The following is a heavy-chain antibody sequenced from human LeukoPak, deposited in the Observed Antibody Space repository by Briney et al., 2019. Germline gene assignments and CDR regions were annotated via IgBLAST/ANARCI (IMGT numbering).Heavy chain of an antibody. D-gene: IGHD4-17*01. CDR2: IYHSGST. CDR1: GGSISSGGYY. J-gene: IGHJ3*02. CDR3: ARWGLRSAGGAFDI. V-gene: IGHV4-30-2*01. Sequence: NPSETLSLTCTVSGGSISSGGYYWSWIRQPPGKGLEWIGYIYHSGSTYYNPSLKSRVTISVDRSKNQFSLKLSSVTAADTAVYYCARWGLRSAGGAFDIWGQGTMVTVSS.